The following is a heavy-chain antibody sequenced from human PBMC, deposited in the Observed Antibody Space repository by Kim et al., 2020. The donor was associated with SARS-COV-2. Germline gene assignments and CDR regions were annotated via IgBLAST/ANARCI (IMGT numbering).Heavy chain of an antibody. CDR3: ARRPFYGDYAHFDY. V-gene: IGHV4-39*01. D-gene: IGHD4-17*01. Sequence: NPSLKSRVPISVDTSKNQFSLKLSSVTAADTAVYYCARRPFYGDYAHFDYWGQGTLVTVSS. J-gene: IGHJ4*02.